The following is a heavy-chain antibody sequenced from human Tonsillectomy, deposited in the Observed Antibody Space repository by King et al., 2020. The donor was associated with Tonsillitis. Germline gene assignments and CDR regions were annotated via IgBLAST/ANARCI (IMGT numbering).Heavy chain of an antibody. Sequence: VQLVESGAEVKKPGASVKVSCQASGYSFTEYSVHCVRQAPGQGLDGMGRINPDSVAADYGLRFEDRVTMTTDTSLRTAYLELSRLKSDDTATYFCARDTGGWRSFDYWGQGTLVTVSS. CDR3: ARDTGGWRSFDY. V-gene: IGHV1-2*06. CDR1: GYSFTEYS. CDR2: INPDSVAA. J-gene: IGHJ4*02. D-gene: IGHD2-8*02.